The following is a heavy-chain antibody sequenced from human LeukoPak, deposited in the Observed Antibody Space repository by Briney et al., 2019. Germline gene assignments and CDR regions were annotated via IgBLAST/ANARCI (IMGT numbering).Heavy chain of an antibody. Sequence: GGSLRLSCAASGFIFDDYAMHWVRQTPGKGLMWVSRIKSDGSTIYADSVKGRFTISRDNAKNMVYLQMNSLRAEDTAMYYCARAITYFYGSVTYDWFDPWGQGTLVTVSS. CDR3: ARAITYFYGSVTYDWFDP. CDR2: IKSDGST. D-gene: IGHD3-10*01. CDR1: GFIFDDYA. J-gene: IGHJ5*02. V-gene: IGHV3-74*01.